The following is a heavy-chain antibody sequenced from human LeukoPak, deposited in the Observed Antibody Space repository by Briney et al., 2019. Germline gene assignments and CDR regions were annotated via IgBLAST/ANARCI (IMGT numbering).Heavy chain of an antibody. CDR1: GFTVSSNY. Sequence: GGSLRLSCVASGFTVSSNYMSWVRQAPGKGLEWVSAISGSGGSTYYADSVKGRFTISRDNSKNTLYLQMNSLRAEDTAVYYCAKDRLVGATNFDYWGQGTLVTVSS. V-gene: IGHV3-23*01. CDR2: ISGSGGST. J-gene: IGHJ4*02. CDR3: AKDRLVGATNFDY. D-gene: IGHD1-26*01.